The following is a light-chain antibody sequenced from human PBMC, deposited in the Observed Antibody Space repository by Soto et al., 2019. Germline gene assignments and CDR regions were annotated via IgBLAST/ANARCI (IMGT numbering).Light chain of an antibody. Sequence: EIVLTQSPGTLSLSPWERATLSCMASQIVSHNYLAWYQQKPCQSPTLLIYGASSRATGIPDRFSGSGSGTDFILTISRLEPEDFAVYYCQQYDRSWTFGQGTKVDIK. J-gene: IGKJ1*01. CDR1: QIVSHNY. CDR3: QQYDRSWT. V-gene: IGKV3-20*01. CDR2: GAS.